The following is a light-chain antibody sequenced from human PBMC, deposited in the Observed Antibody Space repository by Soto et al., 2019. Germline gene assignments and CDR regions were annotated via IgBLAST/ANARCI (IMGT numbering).Light chain of an antibody. Sequence: EIVMTQSPATLSVSPGERVSLSCRVSQSLSGNLAWYPQKPGLAPRLLINRASTRATGIPARFSGSGSETEFTLTISSLQSEDFAVYYCQQYNNWPRTFGQGTKVEIK. CDR1: QSLSGN. J-gene: IGKJ1*01. CDR2: RAS. CDR3: QQYNNWPRT. V-gene: IGKV3-15*01.